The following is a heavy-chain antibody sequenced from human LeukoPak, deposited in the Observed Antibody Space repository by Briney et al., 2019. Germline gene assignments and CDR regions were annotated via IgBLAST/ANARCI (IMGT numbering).Heavy chain of an antibody. Sequence: PSETLSLTCAVYGGSFSGYYWSWIRQPPGKGLEWIGEINHSGSTNYNPSLKSRVTISVDTSKNQFSLKPSSVTAADTAVYYCARGSQNRITMVRGVHNWFDPWGQGTLVTVSS. CDR2: INHSGST. V-gene: IGHV4-34*01. CDR1: GGSFSGYY. CDR3: ARGSQNRITMVRGVHNWFDP. J-gene: IGHJ5*02. D-gene: IGHD3-10*01.